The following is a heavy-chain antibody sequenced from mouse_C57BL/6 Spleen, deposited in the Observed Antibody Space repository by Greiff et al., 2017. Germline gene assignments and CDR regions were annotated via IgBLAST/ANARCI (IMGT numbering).Heavy chain of an antibody. D-gene: IGHD1-1*01. Sequence: EVMLVESEGGLVQPGSSMKLSCTASGFTFSDYYMAWVRQVPEKGLEWVANINYDGSSTYYLDSLKSRFIISRDNAKNILYLQMSSLKSEDTATYYCARDPKYYGSSFGWYFDVWGTGTTVTVSS. CDR3: ARDPKYYGSSFGWYFDV. CDR2: INYDGSST. CDR1: GFTFSDYY. J-gene: IGHJ1*03. V-gene: IGHV5-16*01.